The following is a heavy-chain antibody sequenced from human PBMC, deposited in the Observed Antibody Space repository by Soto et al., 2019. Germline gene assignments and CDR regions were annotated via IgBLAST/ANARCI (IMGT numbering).Heavy chain of an antibody. Sequence: QITLKESGPPLVKPTQTLTLTCTFSGFSLSTSGVGVGWIRQPPGKALEWLALIYWDDDNRYSPSLKSRLTITKDPSKNQVVLTMTNVDPVDTATYYCAHRQRTVYFDYWGQGTLVTVSS. D-gene: IGHD4-17*01. CDR2: IYWDDDN. V-gene: IGHV2-5*02. CDR1: GFSLSTSGVG. CDR3: AHRQRTVYFDY. J-gene: IGHJ4*02.